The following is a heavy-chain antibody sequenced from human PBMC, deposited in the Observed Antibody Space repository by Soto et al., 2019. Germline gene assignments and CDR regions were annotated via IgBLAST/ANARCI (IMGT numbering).Heavy chain of an antibody. Sequence: GGSLRLSCAASGLTFSSYGMHWVRQAPGKGLEWVSSISSSSSYIYYADSVKGRFTISRDNAKNSLYLQMNSLRAEDTAVYYCARDLSIAVAGTDDYYYYGMDVWGQGTTVTVSS. CDR1: GLTFSSYG. CDR2: ISSSSSYI. V-gene: IGHV3-21*01. D-gene: IGHD6-19*01. J-gene: IGHJ6*02. CDR3: ARDLSIAVAGTDDYYYYGMDV.